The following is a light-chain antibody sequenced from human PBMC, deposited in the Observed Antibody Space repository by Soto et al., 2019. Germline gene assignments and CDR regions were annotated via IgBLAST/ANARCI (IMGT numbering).Light chain of an antibody. CDR2: EVI. CDR1: DSDVGGYNY. Sequence: QSVLTQPASVSGSPGQSITISCTGTDSDVGGYNYVSWYQQHPGKAPKLMIYEVINRPSGVSTRFSGSKSASTASLTISVLQAEDEADYYCSSYTSSRTLVFGGGTKLTVL. CDR3: SSYTSSRTLV. J-gene: IGLJ3*02. V-gene: IGLV2-14*03.